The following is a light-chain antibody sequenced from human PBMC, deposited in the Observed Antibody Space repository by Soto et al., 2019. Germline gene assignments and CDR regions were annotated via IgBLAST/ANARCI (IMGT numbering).Light chain of an antibody. CDR1: QSISSW. CDR2: DAS. CDR3: QQYNSSWT. V-gene: IGKV1-5*01. Sequence: DIQMTQSPSTLSASVGDRVTITCRASQSISSWLAWYQQKPGKAPKLLIYDASSLESGVPSRFSGSGSGTEFTLTISSLQPDDFATYYCQQYNSSWTFGQVTK. J-gene: IGKJ1*01.